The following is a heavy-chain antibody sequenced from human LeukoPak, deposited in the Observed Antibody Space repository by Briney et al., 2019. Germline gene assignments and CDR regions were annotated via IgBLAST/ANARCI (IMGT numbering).Heavy chain of an antibody. Sequence: ASVKVSCKASGYTFTSYYMHWVRQAPGQGLEWMGIINPSGGSTSYAQKFQGRVTMTRDTSTSTVYMELSSLRSEDTAVYYCVRAQVALYDTESYYYYGMDVWGQGTTVTVS. J-gene: IGHJ6*02. D-gene: IGHD3-16*01. CDR1: GYTFTSYY. V-gene: IGHV1-46*01. CDR2: INPSGGST. CDR3: VRAQVALYDTESYYYYGMDV.